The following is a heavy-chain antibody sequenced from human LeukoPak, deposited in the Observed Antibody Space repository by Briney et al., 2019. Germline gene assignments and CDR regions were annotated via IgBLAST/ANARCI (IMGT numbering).Heavy chain of an antibody. D-gene: IGHD3-3*01. CDR3: ARGYYDFWSGYSP. CDR1: GGSISSGGYY. J-gene: IGHJ5*02. CDR2: IYYSGST. Sequence: SQTLSLTCTVSGGSISSGGYYWSWIRQHPGKGLEWIGYIYYSGSTYYNPSLKSRVTISVDTPKNQFSLKLSSVTAADTAVYYCARGYYDFWSGYSPWGQGTLVTVSS. V-gene: IGHV4-31*03.